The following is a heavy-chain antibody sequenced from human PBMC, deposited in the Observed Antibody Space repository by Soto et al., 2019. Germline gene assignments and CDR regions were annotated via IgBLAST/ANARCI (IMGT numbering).Heavy chain of an antibody. CDR2: IRNKANSYTT. J-gene: IGHJ4*02. V-gene: IGHV3-72*01. Sequence: EVQLVDSGGGLVQPGGSLRLSCAASGFSFSDHYMEWVRQAPGKGLEWVGRIRNKANSYTTQYAAAVRGRFTLSRDDSKNSLFLQTNSLKTVDTAIYYCARTIMSSAPPYFDYSGQGTLVTVSS. CDR1: GFSFSDHY. CDR3: ARTIMSSAPPYFDY. D-gene: IGHD1-20*01.